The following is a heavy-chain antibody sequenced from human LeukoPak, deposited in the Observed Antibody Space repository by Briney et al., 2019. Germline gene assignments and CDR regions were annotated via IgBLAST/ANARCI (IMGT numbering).Heavy chain of an antibody. Sequence: GGSLRLSCAASGFTFSSYAMHWVRQAPGKGLEWVAVISYAGSNKYYADSVKGRFTISRDNSKNTLYLQMNSLRAEDTAVYYCASEGSSSSWPYFDYWGQGTLVTVSS. J-gene: IGHJ4*02. CDR1: GFTFSSYA. V-gene: IGHV3-30*04. CDR3: ASEGSSSSWPYFDY. D-gene: IGHD6-13*01. CDR2: ISYAGSNK.